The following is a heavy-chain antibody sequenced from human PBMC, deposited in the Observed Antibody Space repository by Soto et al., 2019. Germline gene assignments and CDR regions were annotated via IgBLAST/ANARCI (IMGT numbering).Heavy chain of an antibody. CDR2: IYYSGTT. CDR3: AREGAPPYSYYYGTDV. V-gene: IGHV4-30-4*01. Sequence: LSLTCTVSGGSISSGDSYWSWVRQSPGKGLEWIGYIYYSGTTFYNPSLVSRLTISVDTSKNQFSLKLYSVTAADTAVYYCAREGAPPYSYYYGTDVWGQGTTVTVSS. D-gene: IGHD3-16*01. J-gene: IGHJ6*02. CDR1: GGSISSGDSY.